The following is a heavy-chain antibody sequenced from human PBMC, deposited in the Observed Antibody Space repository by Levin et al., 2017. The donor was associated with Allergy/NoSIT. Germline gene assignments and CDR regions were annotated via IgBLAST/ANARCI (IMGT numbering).Heavy chain of an antibody. D-gene: IGHD3-10*01. CDR2: ISYDGSNK. CDR1: GFTFSSYG. V-gene: IGHV3-30*18. CDR3: AKDLSSLSQYYYGSGFGSGSDY. Sequence: GESLKISCAASGFTFSSYGMHWVRQAPGKGLEWVAVISYDGSNKYYADSVKGRFTISRDNSKNTLYLQMNSLRAEDTAVYYCAKDLSSLSQYYYGSGFGSGSDYWGQGTLVTVSS. J-gene: IGHJ4*02.